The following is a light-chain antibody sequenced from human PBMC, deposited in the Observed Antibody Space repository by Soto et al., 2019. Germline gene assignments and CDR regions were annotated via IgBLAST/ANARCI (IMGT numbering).Light chain of an antibody. CDR1: QSVSGNY. J-gene: IGKJ1*01. CDR2: GAS. V-gene: IGKV3D-20*01. Sequence: EIVLTQSPATLSLSPGERATLSCGAGQSVSGNYLAWYQQKPGLAPRLLIYGASRRATGIPDRFSGSGSGTDFTLTISRLEPEDFAVYYCQQYSSSPWTFGQGTEVEIK. CDR3: QQYSSSPWT.